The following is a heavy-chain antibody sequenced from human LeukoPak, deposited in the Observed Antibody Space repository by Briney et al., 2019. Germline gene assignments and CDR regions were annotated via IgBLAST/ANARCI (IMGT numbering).Heavy chain of an antibody. V-gene: IGHV4-59*01. CDR2: IYYGGNT. CDR1: GGSISSYY. CDR3: ARLTRRSGNYFDY. Sequence: SETLSLTCTVSGGSISSYYWSWIRQPPGEGLEWIGYIYYGGNTNYNPSLQSRVTISVDTSKSQFSLKLSSVTAADTAVYYCARLTRRSGNYFDYWGQGTLVTVSS. J-gene: IGHJ4*02. D-gene: IGHD1-1*01.